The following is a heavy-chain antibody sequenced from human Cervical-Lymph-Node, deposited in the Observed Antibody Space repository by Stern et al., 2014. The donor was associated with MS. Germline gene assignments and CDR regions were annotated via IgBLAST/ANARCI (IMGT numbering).Heavy chain of an antibody. CDR1: GASISSGGYF. Sequence: QLQLQESGPGLVKPSQTLSLTCTVSGASISSGGYFWSWIRQHPGKGLEWIAYTYYSGSTSYNPSLKSRVTISLETSKNQFSLKLSSVTAADTAVYYCATFRSSSWIHQWGQGTLVTVSS. D-gene: IGHD2-2*01. CDR3: ATFRSSSWIHQ. CDR2: TYYSGST. V-gene: IGHV4-31*03. J-gene: IGHJ1*01.